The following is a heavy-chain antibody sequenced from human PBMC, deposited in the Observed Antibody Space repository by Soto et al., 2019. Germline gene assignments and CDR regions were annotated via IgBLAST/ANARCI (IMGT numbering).Heavy chain of an antibody. CDR3: ASPTLGAFDI. CDR1: GGSISSSNYY. D-gene: IGHD3-16*01. V-gene: IGHV4-39*01. J-gene: IGHJ3*02. Sequence: QLQLQESGPGLVTPSETLSLTCTVSGGSISSSNYYWGWISQPPGKGLEWIGSIYYSGSTSYNSSLQSRVTISVDTSKNQFALRLSSVTAADTAVYYCASPTLGAFDIWGQGTMVTVSS. CDR2: IYYSGST.